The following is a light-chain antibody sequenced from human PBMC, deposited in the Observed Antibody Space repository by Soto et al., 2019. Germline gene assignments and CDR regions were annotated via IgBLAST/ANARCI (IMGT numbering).Light chain of an antibody. CDR1: NIGSKS. Sequence: SYELTQPPSLSLAPGQTATITCGGNNIGSKSVHWYQHKPGQAPVLVVYDDSDRPSGIPERFSGSNSGNTAALTISRVEAGDEADYYCQVWDGSSDHEEWVFGGGTKVTAL. CDR3: QVWDGSSDHEEWV. V-gene: IGLV3-21*02. CDR2: DDS. J-gene: IGLJ3*02.